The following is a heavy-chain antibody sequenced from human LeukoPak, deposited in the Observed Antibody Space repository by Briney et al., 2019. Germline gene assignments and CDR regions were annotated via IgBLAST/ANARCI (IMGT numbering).Heavy chain of an antibody. Sequence: RASVKVSCKASGYTFTGYYMHWVRQAPGQGLEWMGWINPNSGGTNYAQKFQGRVTMTRDTSISTAYMELSRLRSDDTAVYYYARSCRGDCYSDLDYWGQGTLVTVSS. V-gene: IGHV1-2*02. CDR1: GYTFTGYY. D-gene: IGHD2-21*02. J-gene: IGHJ4*02. CDR3: ARSCRGDCYSDLDY. CDR2: INPNSGGT.